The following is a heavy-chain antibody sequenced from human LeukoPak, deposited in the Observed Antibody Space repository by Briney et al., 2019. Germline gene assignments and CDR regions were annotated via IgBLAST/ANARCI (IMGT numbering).Heavy chain of an antibody. J-gene: IGHJ4*02. CDR1: GGSISSGDYY. CDR2: IYYSGST. Sequence: SQTLSLTCTVSGGSISSGDYYWSWIRQPPGKGLEWIGYIYYSGSTYHNPSLKSRVTISVDTSKNQFSLKLSSVTAADTAVYYCARHGYCSGGSCYWDYWGQGTLVTVSS. D-gene: IGHD2-15*01. V-gene: IGHV4-30-4*01. CDR3: ARHGYCSGGSCYWDY.